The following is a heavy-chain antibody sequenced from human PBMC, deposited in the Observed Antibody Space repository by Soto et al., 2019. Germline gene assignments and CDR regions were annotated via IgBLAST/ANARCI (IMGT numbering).Heavy chain of an antibody. D-gene: IGHD1-26*01. CDR1: GYTFTGHY. V-gene: IGHV1-2*02. CDR3: GRGRSGQIVVFY. J-gene: IGHJ4*02. Sequence: QVQLVQSGAEVKKPGASVKVSCKASGYTFTGHYIHLVRQAPEQGPEWMGEIGPESGATRYAQRFQGRVTMTRETSITTVYMELNKLSPDDTAVYYCGRGRSGQIVVFYWGQGTPVTVSS. CDR2: IGPESGAT.